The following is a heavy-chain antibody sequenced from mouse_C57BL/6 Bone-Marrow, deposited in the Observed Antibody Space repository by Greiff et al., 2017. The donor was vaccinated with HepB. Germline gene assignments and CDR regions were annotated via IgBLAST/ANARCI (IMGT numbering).Heavy chain of an antibody. V-gene: IGHV14-4*01. J-gene: IGHJ1*03. CDR3: ATHYGSSYGYVDV. CDR1: GFNIKDDY. Sequence: EVQLQQSGAELVRPGASVKLSCTASGFNIKDDYMHWVKQRPEQGLEWIGWIDPENGDTEYASKFQGKATITADTASNTAYLQLSSLTSGDTAVDYCATHYGSSYGYVDVWGTGTTVTVSS. D-gene: IGHD1-1*01. CDR2: IDPENGDT.